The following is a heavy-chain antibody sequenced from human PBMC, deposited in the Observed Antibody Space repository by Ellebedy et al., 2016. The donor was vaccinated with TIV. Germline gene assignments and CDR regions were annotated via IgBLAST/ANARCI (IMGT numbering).Heavy chain of an antibody. CDR3: ARGDNYYYDSSGYYYNY. V-gene: IGHV1-46*01. CDR2: INPTSGSS. J-gene: IGHJ4*02. CDR1: GYTFTNYF. Sequence: ASVKVSCKASGYTFTNYFLYWVRQAPGQGLEWMGIINPTSGSSNYAQKFQGRVTMTRYTSTSTVYMVLSSLRSEDTAVYYCARGDNYYYDSSGYYYNYWGQGTLVTVSS. D-gene: IGHD3-22*01.